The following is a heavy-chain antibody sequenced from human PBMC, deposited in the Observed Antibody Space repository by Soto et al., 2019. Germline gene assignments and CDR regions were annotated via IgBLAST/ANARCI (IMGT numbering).Heavy chain of an antibody. Sequence: ASVKVSCKVSGYTLTGLSMHWVRQAPGKGLEWMGGFDPEDGETIYAQKFQGRVTMTEDTSTDTAYMELSSLRSEDTAVYYCATAPPRYSGYDYFDYWGQGTLVTVSS. CDR1: GYTLTGLS. CDR3: ATAPPRYSGYDYFDY. V-gene: IGHV1-24*01. CDR2: FDPEDGET. J-gene: IGHJ4*02. D-gene: IGHD5-12*01.